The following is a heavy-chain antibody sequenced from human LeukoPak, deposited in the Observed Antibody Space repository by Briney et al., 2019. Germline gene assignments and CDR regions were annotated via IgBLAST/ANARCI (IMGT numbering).Heavy chain of an antibody. V-gene: IGHV4-59*01. CDR1: GGSINSYY. D-gene: IGHD4-17*01. CDR3: ARTIDGDLYYYYYYMDV. Sequence: SETLSLTCTVSGGSINSYYWSWIRQPPGKGLEWIGYIYDSGSTNYNPSLKSRVTISVDTSKNQFSLKLSSVTAADTAVYYCARTIDGDLYYYYYYMDVWGKGTTVTVSS. CDR2: IYDSGST. J-gene: IGHJ6*03.